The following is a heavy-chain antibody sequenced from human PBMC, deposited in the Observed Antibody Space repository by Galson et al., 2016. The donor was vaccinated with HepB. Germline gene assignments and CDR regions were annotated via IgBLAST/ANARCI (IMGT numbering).Heavy chain of an antibody. D-gene: IGHD3-16*01. V-gene: IGHV3-74*01. CDR1: GFTFTSFW. CDR3: ARAVDIGVPNGMGV. CDR2: SNSDGSIK. Sequence: SLRLSCAASGFTFTSFWMHWVRQAPGKGLVWVSRSNSDGSIKHYAESRKGRLHHTTDNANTPLYLQMNSLNANDTAIYFCARAVDIGVPNGMGVWGQGTAVTVSS. J-gene: IGHJ6*02.